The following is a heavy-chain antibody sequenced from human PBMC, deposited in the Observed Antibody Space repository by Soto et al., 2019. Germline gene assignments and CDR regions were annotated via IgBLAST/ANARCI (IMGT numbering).Heavy chain of an antibody. CDR1: GGSFSGYY. Sequence: SETLSLTCAVYGGSFSGYYWSWIRQPPGKGLEWIGEINYSGSTNYNPSLKSRVTISVDTSKNQFSLKLSAVTAAETAVYYFAKGRGLRWFGEFPPYYHYYYGMDVWGQGTTVTVSS. CDR2: INYSGST. V-gene: IGHV4-34*01. J-gene: IGHJ6*02. CDR3: AKGRGLRWFGEFPPYYHYYYGMDV. D-gene: IGHD3-10*01.